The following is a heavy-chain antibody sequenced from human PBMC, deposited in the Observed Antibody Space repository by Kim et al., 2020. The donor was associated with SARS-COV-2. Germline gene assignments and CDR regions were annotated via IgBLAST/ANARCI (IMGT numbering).Heavy chain of an antibody. Sequence: TYADSVRGRYTNSRDNEKNTMYLQMHSLRAEDTAVYYCTRGTTDAPGIDYWGQGTPVTVSS. V-gene: IGHV3-74*03. J-gene: IGHJ4*02. CDR3: TRGTTDAPGIDY. D-gene: IGHD6-13*01.